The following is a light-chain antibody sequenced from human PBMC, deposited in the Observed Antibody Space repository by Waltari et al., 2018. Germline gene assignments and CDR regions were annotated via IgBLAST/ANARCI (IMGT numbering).Light chain of an antibody. V-gene: IGLV1-44*01. J-gene: IGLJ1*01. Sequence: QSVLTQPPSASGTPGPRVTIACSGSSSNIGSNTVNWYQQFPGTAPKLLIYSNNQRPSGVPDRFSGSRSGTSASLAISGLQSEDEADYYCAAWDDSLIGYVFGTGTKVTVL. CDR2: SNN. CDR1: SSNIGSNT. CDR3: AAWDDSLIGYV.